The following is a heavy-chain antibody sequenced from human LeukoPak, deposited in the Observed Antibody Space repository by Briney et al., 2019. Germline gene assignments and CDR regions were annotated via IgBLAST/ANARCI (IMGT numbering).Heavy chain of an antibody. CDR1: GGSISSYY. J-gene: IGHJ4*02. CDR3: AKDTGDFYLRYFDS. Sequence: SETLSLTCTVSGGSISSYYWTWIRQPPGKGLEFIGYIYYTGTTNYNPSLKSRVTISVDTSKNQFSLKLRSVTAADTAVHYCAKDTGDFYLRYFDSWGQGTLVTVSS. D-gene: IGHD2/OR15-2a*01. CDR2: IYYTGTT. V-gene: IGHV4-59*01.